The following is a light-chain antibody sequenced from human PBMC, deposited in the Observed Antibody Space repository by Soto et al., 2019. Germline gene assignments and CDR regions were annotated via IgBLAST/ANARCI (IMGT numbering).Light chain of an antibody. CDR2: AAS. J-gene: IGKJ4*01. CDR3: QQYYSYPALT. V-gene: IGKV1-8*01. Sequence: AIRMTQSPSSFSASTGDRVTITCRASQGISSYLAWYQQKPGKAPKLLIYAASTLQSGVPSRFSGSGSGTDFTLTISCLQSEAFATYYCQQYYSYPALTFGGGTKVDI. CDR1: QGISSY.